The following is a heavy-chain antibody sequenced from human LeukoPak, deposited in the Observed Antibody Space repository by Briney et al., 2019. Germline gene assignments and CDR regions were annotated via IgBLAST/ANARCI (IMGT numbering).Heavy chain of an antibody. CDR3: ARVIAAAGTRTGYYYYYYMDV. V-gene: IGHV1-69*13. J-gene: IGHJ6*03. D-gene: IGHD6-13*01. Sequence: ASVKVSCKASGGTFSSYAISWVRQAPGQGLEWMGGIIPIFGTANYAQKFQGRVTITADESTSTAYMELSSLRSEDAAVYYCARVIAAAGTRTGYYYYYYMDVWGKGTTVTVSS. CDR2: IIPIFGTA. CDR1: GGTFSSYA.